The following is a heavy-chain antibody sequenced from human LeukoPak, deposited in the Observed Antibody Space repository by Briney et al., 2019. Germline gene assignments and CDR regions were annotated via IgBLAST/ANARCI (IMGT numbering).Heavy chain of an antibody. Sequence: LTCTVSGGSISSYYWSWIRQPPGKGLEWVSAISGSGGSTYYADSVKGRFTISRDNSKNTLYLQMNSLRAEDTAVYYCAKGRQQLDPWGQGTLVTVSS. CDR2: ISGSGGST. J-gene: IGHJ5*02. CDR3: AKGRQQLDP. D-gene: IGHD6-13*01. CDR1: GGSISSYY. V-gene: IGHV3-23*01.